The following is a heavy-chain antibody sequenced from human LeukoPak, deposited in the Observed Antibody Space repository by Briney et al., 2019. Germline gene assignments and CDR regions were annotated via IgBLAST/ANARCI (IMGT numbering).Heavy chain of an antibody. CDR2: IYYSRST. J-gene: IGHJ4*02. CDR1: DGSISSRNYY. D-gene: IGHD6-13*01. Sequence: SETLSLTCTVSDGSISSRNYYWGWIRQPPGKGLEWIGTIYYSRSTYYNPSLKSRVTISVDTSKNQFSLKLSSVTAADTAVYYCARDSSSSWYGAFDYWGQGTLVTVSS. CDR3: ARDSSSSWYGAFDY. V-gene: IGHV4-39*07.